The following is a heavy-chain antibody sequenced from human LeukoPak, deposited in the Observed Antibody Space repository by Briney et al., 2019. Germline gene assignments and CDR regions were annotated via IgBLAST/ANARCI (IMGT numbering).Heavy chain of an antibody. V-gene: IGHV3-15*01. D-gene: IGHD4/OR15-4a*01. CDR2: IKSKTDGGTT. CDR1: GFTFSNAW. CDR3: ARRAGAYSHPYDY. Sequence: GGSLRLSCAASGFTFSNAWMSWVRQAPGKGLEWVGRIKSKTDGGTTDYAAPVKGRFTISRDDSKNTLYLQMNSLKTEDTAVYYCARRAGAYSHPYDYWGQGTLVTVSS. J-gene: IGHJ4*02.